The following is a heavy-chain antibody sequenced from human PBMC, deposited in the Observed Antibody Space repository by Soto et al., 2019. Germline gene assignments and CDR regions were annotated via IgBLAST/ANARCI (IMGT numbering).Heavy chain of an antibody. V-gene: IGHV1-3*01. D-gene: IGHD6-19*01. CDR3: GRVRQCLALYFDY. Sequence: ASVKVSCKASGYTFTSYAMHWVRQAPGQRLERMGWINAGNGNTKYSQKIQGRVTITRDTSASTAYIELSSLRSEDTAMYYRGRVRQCLALYFDYGGQGPLVPVSS. CDR1: GYTFTSYA. J-gene: IGHJ4*02. CDR2: INAGNGNT.